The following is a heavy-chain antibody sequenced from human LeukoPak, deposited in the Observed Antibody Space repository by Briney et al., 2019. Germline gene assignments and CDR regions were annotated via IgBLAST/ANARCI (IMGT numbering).Heavy chain of an antibody. D-gene: IGHD3-22*01. CDR1: GFTFDDYG. CDR3: ARDSYYYDSSADYGDDAFDI. Sequence: GGSLRLSCAASGFTFDDYGMSWVRQAPGKGLEWVSGINWNGGSTGYGDSVKGRFTISRDNAKNSLYLQMNSLRAEDTALYYCARDSYYYDSSADYGDDAFDIWGQGTMVTVS. V-gene: IGHV3-20*04. J-gene: IGHJ3*02. CDR2: INWNGGST.